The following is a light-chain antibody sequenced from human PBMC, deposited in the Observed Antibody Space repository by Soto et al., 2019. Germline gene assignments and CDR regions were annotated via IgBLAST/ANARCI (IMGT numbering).Light chain of an antibody. Sequence: DIQMTPSPSTLSASVGDRVTITCRASQSISSWLAWYQQIPGKAPKLLIYKASSLESGVPPRFSGSGSGTEFTLTISSLQPDDFATYYCQQYNSYPMYTFGQGTKVDNK. CDR3: QQYNSYPMYT. V-gene: IGKV1-5*03. J-gene: IGKJ2*01. CDR2: KAS. CDR1: QSISSW.